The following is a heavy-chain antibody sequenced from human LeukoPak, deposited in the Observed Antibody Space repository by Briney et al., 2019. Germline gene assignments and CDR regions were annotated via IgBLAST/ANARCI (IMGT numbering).Heavy chain of an antibody. D-gene: IGHD2-15*01. J-gene: IGHJ4*02. CDR1: GGSFSGYY. CDR2: INHSGST. V-gene: IGHV4-34*01. CDR3: ARGSVVVAATGVIGYFDY. Sequence: KPSETLSLTCAVYGGSFSGYYWSWIRQPPGKGLEWIGEINHSGSTNYNPSLKSRVTISVDTSKNQFSLKLSSVTAADTAVYYCARGSVVVAATGVIGYFDYWGQGTLVTASS.